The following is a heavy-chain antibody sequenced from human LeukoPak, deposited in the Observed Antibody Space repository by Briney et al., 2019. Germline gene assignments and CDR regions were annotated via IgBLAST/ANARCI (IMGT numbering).Heavy chain of an antibody. J-gene: IGHJ4*02. Sequence: GGSLRLSCAASGCPFASYAMKWVRQAPGKGLEWVSTISDSGGTTYYGDSVKGRFSISRDNSKNTVYLQMNSLRAEDTALYYCAKSFSSGSSRWGQGTLVTVSP. D-gene: IGHD3-10*01. CDR1: GCPFASYA. CDR3: AKSFSSGSSR. CDR2: ISDSGGTT. V-gene: IGHV3-23*01.